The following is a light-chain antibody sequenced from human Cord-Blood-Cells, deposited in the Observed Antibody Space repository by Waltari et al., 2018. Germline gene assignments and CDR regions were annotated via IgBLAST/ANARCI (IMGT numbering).Light chain of an antibody. CDR3: SSYTSSSTLVV. V-gene: IGLV2-14*01. J-gene: IGLJ2*01. CDR2: EVS. CDR1: SSDVGGYNY. Sequence: QSALTQPASVSGSPGQSITISCTGTSSDVGGYNYVSWYQPHSGKAPKLMIYEVSNRPSGVSNRFSGSKSGNTASLTISGLQAEDEADYYCSSYTSSSTLVVFGGGTKLTVL.